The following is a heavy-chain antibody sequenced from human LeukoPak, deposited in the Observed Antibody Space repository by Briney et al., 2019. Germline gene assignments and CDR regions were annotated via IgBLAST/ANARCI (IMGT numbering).Heavy chain of an antibody. Sequence: SETLSLTCTVSGGSISSSSYHWGWIRQPPGKGLEWIGSIYYSGSTYYNPSLKSRVTISVDTSKNQFSLKLSSVTAADTAVYYCATKGRNYDFWSGSSNFDYWGQGTLVTVSS. J-gene: IGHJ4*02. CDR3: ATKGRNYDFWSGSSNFDY. V-gene: IGHV4-39*07. D-gene: IGHD3-3*01. CDR2: IYYSGST. CDR1: GGSISSSSYH.